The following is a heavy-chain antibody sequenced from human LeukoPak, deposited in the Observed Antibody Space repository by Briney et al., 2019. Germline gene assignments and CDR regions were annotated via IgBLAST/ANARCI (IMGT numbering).Heavy chain of an antibody. CDR3: ARDLGIMEGFDY. CDR2: ISYDGSNK. D-gene: IGHD3-16*01. V-gene: IGHV3-30*04. CDR1: GFTFSSYA. Sequence: GGSLRLSCAASGFTFSSYAMHWVRQAPGKGLEGVAVISYDGSNKYYADSVKGRFTISRDNSKNPLYLQMNSLRAEDTALYYCARDLGIMEGFDYWGQGTLVTVSS. J-gene: IGHJ4*02.